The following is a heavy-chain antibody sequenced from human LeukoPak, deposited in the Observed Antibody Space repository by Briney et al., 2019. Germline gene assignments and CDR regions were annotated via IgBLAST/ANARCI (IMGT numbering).Heavy chain of an antibody. Sequence: PSETLSLTCTVSGGSISSYYWSWIRQPPGKGLEWIGYIYYSGSTNYNPSLKSRVTISVDTSKNQFSLILSSVTAADTAVYYCARRHSGYDFGVFDYWGQGALVTVSS. J-gene: IGHJ4*02. V-gene: IGHV4-59*08. CDR1: GGSISSYY. CDR2: IYYSGST. CDR3: ARRHSGYDFGVFDY. D-gene: IGHD5-12*01.